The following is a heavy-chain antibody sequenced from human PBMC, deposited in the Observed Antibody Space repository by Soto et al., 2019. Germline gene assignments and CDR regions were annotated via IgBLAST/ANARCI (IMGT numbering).Heavy chain of an antibody. V-gene: IGHV3-30-3*01. CDR3: ARDPLPAVVVAATRDY. J-gene: IGHJ4*02. Sequence: QVQLVESGGGVVQPGRSLRLSCAASGFTFSSYAMHWVRQAPGKGLEWVAVISYDGSNKYYADSVKGRFTISRDNSKNTLYMQMNSLIAEDTAVYYCARDPLPAVVVAATRDYWGQGTLVTVSS. CDR1: GFTFSSYA. CDR2: ISYDGSNK. D-gene: IGHD2-15*01.